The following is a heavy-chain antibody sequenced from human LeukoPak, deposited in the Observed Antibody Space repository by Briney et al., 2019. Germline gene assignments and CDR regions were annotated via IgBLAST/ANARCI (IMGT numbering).Heavy chain of an antibody. J-gene: IGHJ6*02. CDR1: GYTFTNSY. Sequence: ASVKVSCKASGYTFTNSYIHWVRQAPGQGLEWMGIINPSGGNTNYAQQLQGRVTMTRDTSTSTVYMEVSSLRSEDTALYYCARGGYSESSGFYYYGMDVWGQGTTVTVSS. V-gene: IGHV1-46*04. D-gene: IGHD3-22*01. CDR2: INPSGGNT. CDR3: ARGGYSESSGFYYYGMDV.